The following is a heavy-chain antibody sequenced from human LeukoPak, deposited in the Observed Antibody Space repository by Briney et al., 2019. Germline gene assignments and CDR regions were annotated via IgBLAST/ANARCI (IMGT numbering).Heavy chain of an antibody. CDR2: INPNSGGT. Sequence: ASVKVSCKASGGTFSNYAISWVRQAPGQGLEWMGWINPNSGGTNYAQKFQGRVTMTRDTSISTAYMELSRLRSDDTAVYYCASYSGYDPLFDYWGQGTLVTVSS. CDR1: GGTFSNYA. V-gene: IGHV1-2*02. D-gene: IGHD5-12*01. CDR3: ASYSGYDPLFDY. J-gene: IGHJ4*02.